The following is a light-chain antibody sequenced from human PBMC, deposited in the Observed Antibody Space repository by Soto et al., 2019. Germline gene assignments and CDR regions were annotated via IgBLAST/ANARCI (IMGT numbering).Light chain of an antibody. CDR3: QQRSNWWT. J-gene: IGKJ1*01. CDR1: QRVSSY. V-gene: IGKV3-11*01. CDR2: DAS. Sequence: EIVLTQSPATLSLSPGERATLSCRASQRVSSYLAWYQQKPGQAPRLLIYDASNRATGIPARFSGSGSGTDFTLTISSLEPEDVAVYYCQQRSNWWTFGQGTKVEIK.